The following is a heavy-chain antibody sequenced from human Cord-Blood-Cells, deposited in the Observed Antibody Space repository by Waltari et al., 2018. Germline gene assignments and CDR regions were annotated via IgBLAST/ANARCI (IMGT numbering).Heavy chain of an antibody. CDR1: GFTFSSYW. J-gene: IGHJ3*02. V-gene: IGHV3-7*01. CDR3: ARADLDAFDI. Sequence: EVQLVESGGGLVQPGGSLRLSCAAYGFTFSSYWMRWVRQAPGKGLEWVANIKQDGSEKYYVDSVKGRFTISRDNAKNSLYLQMNSLRAEDTAVYYCARADLDAFDIWGQGTMVTVSS. CDR2: IKQDGSEK.